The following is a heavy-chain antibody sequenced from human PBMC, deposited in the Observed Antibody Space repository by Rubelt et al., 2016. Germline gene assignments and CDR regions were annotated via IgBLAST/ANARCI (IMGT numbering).Heavy chain of an antibody. Sequence: GGLVKPGGSLRLSCAASEFLISNFWMSWVRQAPGKGLEWVARVKQDGSEKNYVDSVKGRFTISRDNSKNTLYLQMNSLRDDDTAVYYCAKAPIYGYTFDFWGQGTLVTVSS. D-gene: IGHD5-18*01. CDR2: VKQDGSEK. CDR3: AKAPIYGYTFDF. V-gene: IGHV3-7*03. CDR1: EFLISNFW. J-gene: IGHJ4*02.